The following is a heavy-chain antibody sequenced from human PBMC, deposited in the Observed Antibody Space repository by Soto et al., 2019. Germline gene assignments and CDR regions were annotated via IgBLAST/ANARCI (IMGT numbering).Heavy chain of an antibody. D-gene: IGHD6-13*01. CDR1: GASITTYY. CDR3: ARGLYSENLWVDA. V-gene: IGHV4-59*01. J-gene: IGHJ5*02. CDR2: IFYSGTT. Sequence: PSDPLSLTCTVSGASITTYYWCWIWQPPGKGLAWIGYIFYSGTTNYNPSLKSRVPISLDTSKNQVSLKLSSVTAADTAVYYCARGLYSENLWVDAWGQGKLITVSS.